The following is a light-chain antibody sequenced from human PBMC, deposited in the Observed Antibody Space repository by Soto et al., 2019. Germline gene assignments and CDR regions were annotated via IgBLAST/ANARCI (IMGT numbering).Light chain of an antibody. J-gene: IGKJ4*01. V-gene: IGKV3-15*01. CDR3: QQYNDWPLT. Sequence: EIVMTQSPATLSVSPGERATLSCRASQNVNNNVAWYQQKPGQVPRLLIYHASTGATGIPARFSGSGSGTELTLTISSVQSEDFAVYCCQQYNDWPLTFGGGTKVEIK. CDR2: HAS. CDR1: QNVNNN.